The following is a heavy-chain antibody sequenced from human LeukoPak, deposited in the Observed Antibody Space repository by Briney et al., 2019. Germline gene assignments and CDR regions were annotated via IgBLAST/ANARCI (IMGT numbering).Heavy chain of an antibody. CDR2: IYYSGNT. CDR3: ARGHDYFDY. V-gene: IGHV4-30-4*08. CDR1: GDAISSGDYY. J-gene: IGHJ4*02. Sequence: PSETLSLTCTVSGDAISSGDYYWSWIRQPPGKGLEWIGYIYYSGNTYYNPSLQSRVTISVDTSKNQFSLNLSSVTAADTAVFYCARGHDYFDYWGQGTLVTVSS.